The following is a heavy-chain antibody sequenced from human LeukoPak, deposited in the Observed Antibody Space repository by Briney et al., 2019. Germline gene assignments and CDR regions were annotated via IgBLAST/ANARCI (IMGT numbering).Heavy chain of an antibody. CDR1: GGSFSGYY. CDR2: IYYSGST. Sequence: PSETLSLTCAVSGGSFSGYYWSWIRQPPGKGLEWIGSIYYSGSTYYNPSLKSRVTISVDTSKNQFSLKLSSVTAADTAAYYCTAYYYGSGSYPNWFDPWGQGTLVTVSS. V-gene: IGHV4-59*05. CDR3: TAYYYGSGSYPNWFDP. D-gene: IGHD3-10*01. J-gene: IGHJ5*02.